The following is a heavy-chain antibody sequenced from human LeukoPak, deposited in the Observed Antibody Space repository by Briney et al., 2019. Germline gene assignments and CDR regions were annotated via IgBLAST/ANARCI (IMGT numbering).Heavy chain of an antibody. J-gene: IGHJ6*03. V-gene: IGHV1-2*02. Sequence: GASVKVSCKASGYTFTSYYMHWVRQAPGQGLEWMGWINPNSGGTNYAQKFQGRVTMTRDTSISTAYMELSRLRSDDTAVYYCAREYCSSTSCYAGNYYYYMDVWGKGTTVTISS. CDR3: AREYCSSTSCYAGNYYYYMDV. CDR2: INPNSGGT. CDR1: GYTFTSYY. D-gene: IGHD2-2*01.